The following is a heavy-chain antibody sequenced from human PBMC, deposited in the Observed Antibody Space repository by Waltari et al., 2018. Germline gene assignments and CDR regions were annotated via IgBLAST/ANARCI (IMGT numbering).Heavy chain of an antibody. Sequence: QVHLAQSGAEVKKHGASVKVSCQASGNTYVNSDHQWVRQAPGQGLEWMGWMNPNSGNTGYAQKFQGRVTMTRNSAISTAYMELSGLRSEDTAVYYCARSQGSISAPPYYYYIDVWGEGTTVTVSS. CDR2: MNPNSGNT. D-gene: IGHD3-3*01. V-gene: IGHV1-8*02. CDR1: GNTYVNSD. J-gene: IGHJ6*03. CDR3: ARSQGSISAPPYYYYIDV.